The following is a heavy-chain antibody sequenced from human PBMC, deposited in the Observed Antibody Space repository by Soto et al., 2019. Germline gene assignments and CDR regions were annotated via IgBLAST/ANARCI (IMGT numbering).Heavy chain of an antibody. CDR2: INPYSGDT. V-gene: IGHV1-2*02. CDR1: RERLVGRY. D-gene: IGHD2-21*02. J-gene: IGHJ5*02. Sequence: SVEASCEESRERLVGRYRRWLRQAPEQGLEWMGWINPYSGDTKYGQTFQGRVTMTRATSISSAYMELSRLPSDDTAVYFCARLLRPSRTLPMTVFRCLGPPGQAILVTLSS. CDR3: ARLLRPSRTLPMTVFRCLGP.